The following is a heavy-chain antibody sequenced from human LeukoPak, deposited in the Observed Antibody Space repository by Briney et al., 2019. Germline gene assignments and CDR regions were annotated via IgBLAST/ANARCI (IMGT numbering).Heavy chain of an antibody. Sequence: SETLSLTCTVSGGSISSYYWSWVRQPPGKGLEWIGYIYYTASTNYNPSLRSRVTISVDTSKNQFSLKLTSVTSADTAVYYCARGGNYGDYDGYFDYWGQGTLVTVSS. CDR1: GGSISSYY. CDR2: IYYTAST. J-gene: IGHJ4*02. V-gene: IGHV4-59*08. CDR3: ARGGNYGDYDGYFDY. D-gene: IGHD4-17*01.